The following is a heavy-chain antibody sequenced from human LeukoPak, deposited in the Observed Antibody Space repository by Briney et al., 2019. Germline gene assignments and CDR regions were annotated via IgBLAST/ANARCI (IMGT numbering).Heavy chain of an antibody. CDR2: VDPEDGET. V-gene: IGHV1-69-2*01. J-gene: IGHJ4*02. CDR1: GYTFTDYY. Sequence: GASVKVSCKASGYTFTDYYMHWVQQAPGKGLEWMGRVDPEDGETIYAEKFQGRVTITADTSTDTAYMELSSLRSEDTAVYYCATLRFLDPTDDYDFWSDRMGYFDYWGQGTLVTVSS. D-gene: IGHD3-3*01. CDR3: ATLRFLDPTDDYDFWSDRMGYFDY.